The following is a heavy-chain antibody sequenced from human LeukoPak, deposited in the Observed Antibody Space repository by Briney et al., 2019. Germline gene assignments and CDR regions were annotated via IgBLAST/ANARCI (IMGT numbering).Heavy chain of an antibody. CDR3: ARDRATPYDFWSGYVYYYYGMGV. Sequence: GGSLRLSCAASGFTFSSYAMHWVRQAPGKGLEWVAVISYDGSNKYYADSVKGRFTISRDNSKNTLYLQMNSLRAEDTAVYYCARDRATPYDFWSGYVYYYYGMGVWGRGTTVTVSS. V-gene: IGHV3-30-3*01. J-gene: IGHJ6*02. CDR2: ISYDGSNK. CDR1: GFTFSSYA. D-gene: IGHD3-3*01.